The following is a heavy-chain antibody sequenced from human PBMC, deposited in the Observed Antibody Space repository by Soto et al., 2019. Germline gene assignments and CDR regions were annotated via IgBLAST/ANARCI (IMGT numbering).Heavy chain of an antibody. V-gene: IGHV1-46*01. CDR3: EMAVSTKTAPIHY. D-gene: IGHD4-17*01. Sequence: QVQLVQSGAEVKKPGASVKVSCKASGYTFTTYYLHWLRQARGQGLEWMGIITPRDGTTRYEQKFQDRGTMTRDTSTSTVYMELSSLRSEDTAVYYCEMAVSTKTAPIHYWGQGTLVTVSS. J-gene: IGHJ4*02. CDR2: ITPRDGTT. CDR1: GYTFTTYY.